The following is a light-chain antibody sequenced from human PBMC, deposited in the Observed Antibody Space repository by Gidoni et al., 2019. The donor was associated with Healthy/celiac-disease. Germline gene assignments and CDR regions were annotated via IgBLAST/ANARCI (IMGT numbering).Light chain of an antibody. CDR3: QQYGSSPPLT. V-gene: IGKV3-20*01. CDR2: GAS. CDR1: QSVSSSY. Sequence: EIVLTQSPGTLSLSPGQSATLSCRASQSVSSSYLAWYQQKPGQAPRLLIYGASSRATGIPDRFSGSGSGTDFTLPISRLEPEDFSVYYCQQYGSSPPLTFGGGTKVEIK. J-gene: IGKJ4*01.